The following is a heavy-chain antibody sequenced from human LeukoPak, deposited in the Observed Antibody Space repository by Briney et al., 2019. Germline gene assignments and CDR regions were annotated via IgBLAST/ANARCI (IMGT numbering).Heavy chain of an antibody. CDR3: ARTAPYAGSWNAKANSYYFDY. V-gene: IGHV1-2*06. J-gene: IGHJ4*02. CDR1: EYTFTGYY. Sequence: ASVKVSCKASEYTFTGYYMHWVRQAPGQGLEWMGRIYPNSGGTNYAQKFQDRVTMTRDTSISTAYMELNSLRSEDTAVYYCARTAPYAGSWNAKANSYYFDYWGQGSLVTVSS. CDR2: IYPNSGGT. D-gene: IGHD1-1*01.